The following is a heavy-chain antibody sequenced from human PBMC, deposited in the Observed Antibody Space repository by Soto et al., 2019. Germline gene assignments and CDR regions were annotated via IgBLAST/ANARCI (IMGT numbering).Heavy chain of an antibody. CDR3: ANTAMVASSADNWFDP. V-gene: IGHV4-30-4*01. CDR1: GGSISSGDYY. D-gene: IGHD5-18*01. Sequence: SETLSLTCTVSGGSISSGDYYWSWIRQPPGKGLEWIGYIYYSGSTYYNPSLKSRVTISVDTSKNQFSLKLSSVTAADTAVYYCANTAMVASSADNWFDPWGQGTLVTVS. CDR2: IYYSGST. J-gene: IGHJ5*02.